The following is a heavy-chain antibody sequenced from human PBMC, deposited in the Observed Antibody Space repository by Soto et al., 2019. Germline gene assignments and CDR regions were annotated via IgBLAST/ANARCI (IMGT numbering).Heavy chain of an antibody. CDR2: ISGSGSAT. J-gene: IGHJ4*02. Sequence: EVQLLESGGSLVQPGGSLRLSCAASGLSFSTYAMGWVRQAPGKGLEWVSAISGSGSATYYAEPVKGRFTSSRDNSKGTLYWKMNSLRAGDTAVYYCAKDIEGTGTNVIYYSWGQGSLVTFSS. V-gene: IGHV3-23*01. CDR1: GLSFSTYA. D-gene: IGHD1-7*01. CDR3: AKDIEGTGTNVIYYS.